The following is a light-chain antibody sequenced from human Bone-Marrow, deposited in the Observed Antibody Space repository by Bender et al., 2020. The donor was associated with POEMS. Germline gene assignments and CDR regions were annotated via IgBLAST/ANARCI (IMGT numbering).Light chain of an antibody. V-gene: IGLV3-1*01. CDR3: QAWASGIVV. CDR1: KLGERD. CDR2: KDD. Sequence: SYELTQPPAVSVSPGQTAIITCSGDKLGERDAAWYQQKPGQSPQLVIYKDDKRPSGTPERFSGSRSGNTATLTISGAQATDEADYHCQAWASGIVVFGGGTKLTVL. J-gene: IGLJ2*01.